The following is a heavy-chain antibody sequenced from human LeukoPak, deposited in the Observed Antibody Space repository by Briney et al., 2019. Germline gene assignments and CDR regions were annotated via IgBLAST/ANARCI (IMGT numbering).Heavy chain of an antibody. CDR1: GFTFNNFG. Sequence: GGSLRLSCATTGFTFNNFGMHWVRQAPGKGLEWVTFIPYDESNTHYADSVKGRFTISRDNSKNTLYLQMNSLRAEDTAVYYCAKDLNSGYDPGSYFQHWGQGTLVTVSS. D-gene: IGHD5-12*01. CDR3: AKDLNSGYDPGSYFQH. CDR2: IPYDESNT. J-gene: IGHJ1*01. V-gene: IGHV3-30*02.